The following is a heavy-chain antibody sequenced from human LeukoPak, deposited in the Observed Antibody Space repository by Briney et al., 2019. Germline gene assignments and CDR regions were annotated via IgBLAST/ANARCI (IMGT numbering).Heavy chain of an antibody. Sequence: GASVKVSCKASGYTFTGYYMHWVRQAPGQGLEWMGWIKPKSGGTDYAEKFQGRVTMTRDTSISTAYMELSRLRSDDTAVFYCARSAVAGEIYWYFDLWGRGTPVTVSS. J-gene: IGHJ2*01. V-gene: IGHV1-2*02. CDR3: ARSAVAGEIYWYFDL. D-gene: IGHD6-19*01. CDR1: GYTFTGYY. CDR2: IKPKSGGT.